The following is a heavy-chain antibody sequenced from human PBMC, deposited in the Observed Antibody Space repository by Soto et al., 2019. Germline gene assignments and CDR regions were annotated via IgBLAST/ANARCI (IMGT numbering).Heavy chain of an antibody. V-gene: IGHV4-31*03. D-gene: IGHD5-18*01. CDR1: GGSISSGGYY. Sequence: SEPLSLTCTVSGGSISSGGYYWSWIRQHPGKGLEWIGYIYYSGSTYYNPSLKSRVTISVDTSKNQFSLKLSSVTAADTAVYYCARATQRNWFDPWGQGTLVTVSS. CDR3: ARATQRNWFDP. J-gene: IGHJ5*02. CDR2: IYYSGST.